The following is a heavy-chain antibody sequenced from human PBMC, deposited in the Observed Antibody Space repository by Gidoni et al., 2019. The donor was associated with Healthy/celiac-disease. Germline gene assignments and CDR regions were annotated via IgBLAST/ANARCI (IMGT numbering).Heavy chain of an antibody. D-gene: IGHD3-22*01. Sequence: EVQLLASGGGLVQPGGSLRRSCAASGLPFTRYAMSWVRQAPGKGLEWVSAISGSGGSTYYADSVKGRFTISRDNSKNTLYLQMNSLRAEDTAVYYCANTYYYDSSGYFLYWGQGTLVTVSS. V-gene: IGHV3-23*01. CDR2: ISGSGGST. CDR1: GLPFTRYA. J-gene: IGHJ4*02. CDR3: ANTYYYDSSGYFLY.